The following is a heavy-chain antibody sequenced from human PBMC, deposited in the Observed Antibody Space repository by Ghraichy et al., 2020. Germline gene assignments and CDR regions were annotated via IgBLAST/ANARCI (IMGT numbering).Heavy chain of an antibody. J-gene: IGHJ4*02. V-gene: IGHV3-33*08. CDR1: GFIFSPYG. CDR3: TRDDGVWGWNDPLYYFYY. CDR2: IWCSSRYI. D-gene: IGHD1-1*01. Sequence: GGSLRLSCAASGFIFSPYGMHWVRQAPGKGLEWVAAIWCSSRYIYYADSVKGRFTISRDNSQNTLYLQMNSLRAEDTAVYYCTRDDGVWGWNDPLYYFYYWGQGPLVTVS.